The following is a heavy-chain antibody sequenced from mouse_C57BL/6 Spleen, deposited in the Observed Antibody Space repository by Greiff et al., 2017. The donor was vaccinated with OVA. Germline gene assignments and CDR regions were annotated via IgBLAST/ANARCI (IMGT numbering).Heavy chain of an antibody. Sequence: EVQVVESEGGLVQPGSSMKLSCTACGFTFSDYYMAWVRQVPEKGLEWVANINYDGSSTYYLDSLKSRFIISRDNAKNILYLQMSSLKSEDTATYYCARVTTVVARGYFDVWGTGTTVTVSS. D-gene: IGHD1-1*01. V-gene: IGHV5-16*01. CDR2: INYDGSST. J-gene: IGHJ1*03. CDR3: ARVTTVVARGYFDV. CDR1: GFTFSDYY.